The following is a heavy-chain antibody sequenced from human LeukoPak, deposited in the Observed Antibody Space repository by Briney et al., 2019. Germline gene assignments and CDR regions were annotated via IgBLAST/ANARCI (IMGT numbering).Heavy chain of an antibody. CDR3: ARGSTSVAY. D-gene: IGHD5-12*01. Sequence: SETLSLTCAVYGGSFSDSYWSWIRQPPGEGREWIGETNHDGTTNYSPSLKSRITILVDTSKTQFSLNLSSVTAADTAVYFCARGSTSVAYWGQGTLVTVSS. V-gene: IGHV4-34*01. CDR1: GGSFSDSY. J-gene: IGHJ4*02. CDR2: TNHDGTT.